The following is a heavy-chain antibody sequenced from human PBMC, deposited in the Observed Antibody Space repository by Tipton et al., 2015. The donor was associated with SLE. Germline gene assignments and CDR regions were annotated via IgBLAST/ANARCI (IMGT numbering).Heavy chain of an antibody. CDR1: GFTFSSSA. V-gene: IGHV3-30*04. Sequence: SLRLSCAASGFTFSSSAMHWVRQAPGKGLEWVAVISHDGKNQYYADSVKGRFTISRDNSKNTLYLQMNSLRAEDTAVYYCARGRGALGYCSGGSCSGAFDIWGQGTMVTVSS. CDR3: ARGRGALGYCSGGSCSGAFDI. D-gene: IGHD2-15*01. CDR2: ISHDGKNQ. J-gene: IGHJ3*02.